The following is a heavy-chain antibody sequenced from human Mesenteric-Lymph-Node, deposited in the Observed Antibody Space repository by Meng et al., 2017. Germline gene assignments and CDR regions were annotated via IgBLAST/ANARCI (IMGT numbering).Heavy chain of an antibody. J-gene: IGHJ4*02. CDR1: GFTFSSYE. CDR3: ARGLQDVIPGQALDY. V-gene: IGHV3-48*03. Sequence: GESLKISCAASGFTFSSYEMNWVRQAPGKGLEWVSHIRSSGTTIYYADSVKGRVTISRDNAKNSLYLQMNSLGAEDTAVYYCARGLQDVIPGQALDYWGQGTLVTVSS. CDR2: IRSSGTTI. D-gene: IGHD2/OR15-2a*01.